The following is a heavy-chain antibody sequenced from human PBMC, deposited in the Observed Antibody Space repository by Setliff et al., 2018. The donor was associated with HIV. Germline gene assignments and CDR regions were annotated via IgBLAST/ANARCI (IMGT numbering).Heavy chain of an antibody. CDR1: GYSFTSYW. V-gene: IGHV5-51*01. D-gene: IGHD2-2*02. J-gene: IGHJ3*02. Sequence: PGESLKISCKASGYSFTSYWIAWVRQMPGKGLEWMGSIYPGDSDTRYSPSFQGQVAISADTSMRTAYLQWSSLKASSTAMYYCARQVPAAIGAFDIWGQGTMVTVSS. CDR2: IYPGDSDT. CDR3: ARQVPAAIGAFDI.